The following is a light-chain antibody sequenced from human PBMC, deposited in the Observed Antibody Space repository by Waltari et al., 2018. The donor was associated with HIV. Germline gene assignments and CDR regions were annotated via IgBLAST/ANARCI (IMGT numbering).Light chain of an antibody. CDR3: LLYYGGAWV. J-gene: IGLJ3*02. CDR1: TGAVTSGYY. V-gene: IGLV7-43*01. CDR2: STS. Sequence: QTVVTQEPSLTVSPGGTVTLTCASSTGAVTSGYYPNWFQQKPGQAPRPLIYSTSNKQCSTPARFSGSLLGGKAALTLSGVQPEDESEYYCLLYYGGAWVFGGGTKLTVL.